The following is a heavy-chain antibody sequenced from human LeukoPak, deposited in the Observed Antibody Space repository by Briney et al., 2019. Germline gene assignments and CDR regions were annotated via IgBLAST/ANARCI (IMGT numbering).Heavy chain of an antibody. D-gene: IGHD7-27*01. CDR2: IYYSGST. V-gene: IGHV4-31*03. CDR3: VRAPGVGLTGDRHIDY. J-gene: IGHJ4*02. CDR1: GGSISSGGYY. Sequence: PSQTLSLTCTVSGGSISSGGYYWSWIRQHPGKGLEWIGYIYYSGSTYYNPSLKSRVTISVDTSKNQFSLKLSSVTAADTAVYYCVRAPGVGLTGDRHIDYWGQGTLVTVSS.